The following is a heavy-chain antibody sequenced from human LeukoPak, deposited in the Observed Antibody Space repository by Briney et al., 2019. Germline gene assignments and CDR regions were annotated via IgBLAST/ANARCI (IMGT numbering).Heavy chain of an antibody. V-gene: IGHV3-21*01. D-gene: IGHD3-10*01. CDR3: ARHKRGVIDY. Sequence: GGSLRLSCAASGLTFSSYSMNWVRQAPGKGLEWVSSISSSSSYIYYADSVKGRFTISRDNAKNSLYLQMNSLRAEDTAVYYCARHKRGVIDYWGQGTLVTVSS. CDR1: GLTFSSYS. CDR2: ISSSSSYI. J-gene: IGHJ4*02.